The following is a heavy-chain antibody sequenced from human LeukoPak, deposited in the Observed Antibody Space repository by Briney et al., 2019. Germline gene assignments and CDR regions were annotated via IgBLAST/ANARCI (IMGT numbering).Heavy chain of an antibody. D-gene: IGHD1-20*01. CDR3: AREYNWNLPDYYYCYMDV. CDR2: INPNSGGT. V-gene: IGHV1-2*06. J-gene: IGHJ6*03. CDR1: GYTFTGYY. Sequence: ASVKVSCKASGYTFTGYYMHWVRQAPGQGLEWMGRINPNSGGTNYAQKFQGRVTMTRDTSISTAYMELSRLRSDDTAVYYCAREYNWNLPDYYYCYMDVWGKGTTVTVSS.